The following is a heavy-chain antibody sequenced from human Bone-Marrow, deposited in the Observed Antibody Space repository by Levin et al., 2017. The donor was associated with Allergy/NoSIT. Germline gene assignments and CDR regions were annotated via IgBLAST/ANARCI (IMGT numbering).Heavy chain of an antibody. CDR2: ISYDGSNT. CDR3: VKEYRTVTVMVRGVNWYFDL. V-gene: IGHV3-30*18. Sequence: GGSLRLSCAASGFTFSYSGMHWVRQAPGKWLEWVAVISYDGSNTYYADSVKGRFTISRDNSKNTLFLQMNSLRAEDTAVYYCVKEYRTVTVMVRGVNWYFDLWGRGTRVTVSS. J-gene: IGHJ2*01. CDR1: GFTFSYSG. D-gene: IGHD3-10*01.